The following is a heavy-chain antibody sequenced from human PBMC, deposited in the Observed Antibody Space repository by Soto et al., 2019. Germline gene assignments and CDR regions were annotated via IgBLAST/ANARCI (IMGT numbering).Heavy chain of an antibody. CDR2: IYYTGRT. D-gene: IGHD6-6*01. V-gene: IGHV4-39*01. Sequence: QLQLQESGPGLVKPSETLSLTCTVSGVSITTGSYYWGWIRQPPGKGLEWIGSIYYTGRTGYNPSLKSRVTISVDTSKSQFSLRLASVTAADTAVYYCARQASEGYSSSPFRYWGQGTLVNVSS. J-gene: IGHJ4*02. CDR1: GVSITTGSYY. CDR3: ARQASEGYSSSPFRY.